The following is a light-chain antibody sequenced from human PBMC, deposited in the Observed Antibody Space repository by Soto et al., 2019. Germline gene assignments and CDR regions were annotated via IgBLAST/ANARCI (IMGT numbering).Light chain of an antibody. V-gene: IGKV3-20*01. CDR3: QQYGSAPEM. CDR1: QSVRNNY. J-gene: IGKJ1*01. Sequence: ESVLTQSPGTLSLSPGERATLSCRASQSVRNNYVAWYQQKPGQAPRLLIYAASSRAPGIPDRISGSGSGTDFTLTISRLEPEDFAVYYCQQYGSAPEMFGQGTKVEL. CDR2: AAS.